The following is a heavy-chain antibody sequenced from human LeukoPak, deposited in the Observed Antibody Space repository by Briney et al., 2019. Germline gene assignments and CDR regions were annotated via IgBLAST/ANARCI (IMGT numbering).Heavy chain of an antibody. CDR1: GGSISSYY. D-gene: IGHD2-2*01. V-gene: IGHV4-59*01. CDR3: ARDLYGYCSSTSCYGGSFDI. J-gene: IGHJ3*02. CDR2: IDYSGST. Sequence: SETLSLTCTVSGGSISSYYWSWIRQPPGKGLEWIGYIDYSGSTNYNPSLKSRVTISVDTSKNQFSLKLSSVTAADTAMYYCARDLYGYCSSTSCYGGSFDIWGQGTMVTVSS.